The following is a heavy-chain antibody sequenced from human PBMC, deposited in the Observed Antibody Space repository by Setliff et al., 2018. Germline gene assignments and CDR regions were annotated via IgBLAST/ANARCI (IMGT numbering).Heavy chain of an antibody. CDR2: INAGNGNT. D-gene: IGHD3-22*01. CDR3: ARVRRITMIVRSMDAFDI. J-gene: IGHJ3*02. CDR1: GYTFTSYA. Sequence: ASVKVSCKASGYTFTSYAMHWVRQAPGQRLEWMGWINAGNGNTNYAQKLQDRVTMTTDTSTSTAYMELRSLRSDDTAVYYCARVRRITMIVRSMDAFDIWGQGTMVTVSS. V-gene: IGHV1-3*01.